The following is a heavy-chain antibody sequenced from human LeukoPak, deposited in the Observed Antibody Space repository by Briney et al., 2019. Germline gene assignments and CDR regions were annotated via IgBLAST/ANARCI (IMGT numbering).Heavy chain of an antibody. D-gene: IGHD6-6*01. CDR3: ARHLIREDYSSSSIGFDP. CDR2: IYYGGST. Sequence: SETLSLTCTVSGGSISSYFWSWIRQPPGKGLEWIGYIYYGGSTNYNPSLKSRVTMAVDTSKNQFSLKLSSVTAADTALYYCARHLIREDYSSSSIGFDPWGQGTLVTVSS. J-gene: IGHJ5*02. V-gene: IGHV4-59*08. CDR1: GGSISSYF.